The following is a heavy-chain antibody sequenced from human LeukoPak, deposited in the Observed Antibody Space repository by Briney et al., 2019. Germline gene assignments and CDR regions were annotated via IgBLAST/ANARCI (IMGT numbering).Heavy chain of an antibody. D-gene: IGHD6-19*01. Sequence: GRSLRLSCAASGFTFSSYAMHWVRQAPGKGLEWVAVISYDGSNKYYADSVKGRFTISRDNSKNTLYLQMNSLRAEDTAVYYCARDHISGHLDYWGQGTLVTVSS. CDR1: GFTFSSYA. CDR3: ARDHISGHLDY. J-gene: IGHJ4*02. CDR2: ISYDGSNK. V-gene: IGHV3-30*14.